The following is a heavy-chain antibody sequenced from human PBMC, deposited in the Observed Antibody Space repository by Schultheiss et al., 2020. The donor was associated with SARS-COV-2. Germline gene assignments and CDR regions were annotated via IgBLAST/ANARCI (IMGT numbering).Heavy chain of an antibody. V-gene: IGHV3-21*04. D-gene: IGHD3-3*01. Sequence: GGSLRLSCAASGFTFDDYAMHWVRQAPGKGLEWVSSISSSSSYIYYADSVKGRFTISRDNAKNSLYLQMNSLRAEDTAVYYCAREYYDFWSGQRYGMDVWGQGTTVTVSS. J-gene: IGHJ6*02. CDR3: AREYYDFWSGQRYGMDV. CDR2: ISSSSSYI. CDR1: GFTFDDYA.